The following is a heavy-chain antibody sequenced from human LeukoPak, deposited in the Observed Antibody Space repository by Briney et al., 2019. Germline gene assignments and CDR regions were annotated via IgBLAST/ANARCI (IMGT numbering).Heavy chain of an antibody. D-gene: IGHD4-17*01. V-gene: IGHV5-51*01. CDR1: GYSFTSYW. CDR2: IYPGDSDT. Sequence: GESLKISCKGCGYSFTSYWIGWVRQMPGKGLEWMGIIYPGDSDTRYSPSFQGQVTISADKSISTAYLQWSSLKASDTAMYYRARRSYTVTPVVDVWGQGTTITVSS. J-gene: IGHJ6*02. CDR3: ARRSYTVTPVVDV.